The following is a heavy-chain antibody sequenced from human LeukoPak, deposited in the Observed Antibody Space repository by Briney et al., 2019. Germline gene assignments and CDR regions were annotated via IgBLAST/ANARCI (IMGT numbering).Heavy chain of an antibody. J-gene: IGHJ4*02. D-gene: IGHD1-1*01. CDR3: TQTGNYPRNFDY. Sequence: GGSLRLSCAASGFSFSNAWMSWVRQAPGTGLEWVARIRSNSDGGTTDYAAPVKGRFTISRDDSKNTLYLQMNSLKIEDTALYYCTQTGNYPRNFDYWGQGTLVTVSS. CDR2: IRSNSDGGTT. V-gene: IGHV3-15*01. CDR1: GFSFSNAW.